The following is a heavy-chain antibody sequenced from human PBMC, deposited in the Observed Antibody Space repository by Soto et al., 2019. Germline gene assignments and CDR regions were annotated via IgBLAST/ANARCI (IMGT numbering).Heavy chain of an antibody. J-gene: IGHJ5*02. CDR3: AKDPVRYYDFWSSYYSGWFDP. Sequence: GGSLRLSCAASGFTSSSEAMSWVRQAPGKGLEWVSGISGSGGSTYYADSVKGRFTISRDNSKNTLYLQMNNLRAEDTAVYYCAKDPVRYYDFWSSYYSGWFDPWGQGTLVTVSS. V-gene: IGHV3-23*01. CDR1: GFTSSSEA. CDR2: ISGSGGST. D-gene: IGHD3-3*01.